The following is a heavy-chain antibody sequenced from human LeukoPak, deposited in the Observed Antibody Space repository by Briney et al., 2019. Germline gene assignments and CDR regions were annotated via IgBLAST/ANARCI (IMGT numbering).Heavy chain of an antibody. V-gene: IGHV5-51*01. CDR3: ARRGNSAYAY. Sequence: GESLKISGKGSGYSFTNYWIGWVRQMPGKGLEWLGVIYPGDSDTTYSPSFQGQVTISADKSISAAYLQWSSLKASDTAMYYCARRGNSAYAYWGQGTLVTVSS. CDR2: IYPGDSDT. CDR1: GYSFTNYW. J-gene: IGHJ4*02. D-gene: IGHD5-12*01.